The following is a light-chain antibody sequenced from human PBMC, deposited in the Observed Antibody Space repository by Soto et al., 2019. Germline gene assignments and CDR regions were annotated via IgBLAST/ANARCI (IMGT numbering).Light chain of an antibody. CDR3: QTWGTGIPWV. CDR2: LNSDGSH. Sequence: QAVLTQSPSASASLGASVKLTCTLSSGHSSYAIAWHQQQPEKGPRYLMKLNSDGSHSKGDGIPDRFSGSSSGAERYLTISSLQSEDEADYYCQTWGTGIPWVFGGGTKRTVL. CDR1: SGHSSYA. V-gene: IGLV4-69*01. J-gene: IGLJ3*02.